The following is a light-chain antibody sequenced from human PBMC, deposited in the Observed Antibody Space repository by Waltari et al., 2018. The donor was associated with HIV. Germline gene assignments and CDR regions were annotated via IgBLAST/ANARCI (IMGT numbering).Light chain of an antibody. Sequence: DIQMTQSPSSLSASVGDRVTITCRASQSIASYLNWYQQIPGKAPKLLIYAASSLQSGVPSRFSGSGSGTDFTLTISSLQPEDFATYYCQQCYSIPYTFGQGTKLEIK. CDR2: AAS. CDR1: QSIASY. J-gene: IGKJ2*01. CDR3: QQCYSIPYT. V-gene: IGKV1-39*01.